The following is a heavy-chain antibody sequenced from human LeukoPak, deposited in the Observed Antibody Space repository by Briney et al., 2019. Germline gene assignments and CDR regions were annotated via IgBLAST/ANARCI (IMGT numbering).Heavy chain of an antibody. Sequence: GGSLRLSCAASGFTFSSYAMHWVRQAPGKGLEYVSAISSNGGSTYHANSVKGRFTISRDNSKNTLYLQMGSLRAEDMAVYYCARDRLGQNDYWGQGTLVTVSS. CDR1: GFTFSSYA. D-gene: IGHD4-11*01. J-gene: IGHJ4*02. V-gene: IGHV3-64*01. CDR3: ARDRLGQNDY. CDR2: ISSNGGST.